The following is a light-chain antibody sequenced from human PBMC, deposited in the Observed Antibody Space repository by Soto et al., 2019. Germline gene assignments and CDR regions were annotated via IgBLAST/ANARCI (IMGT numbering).Light chain of an antibody. V-gene: IGKV3-11*01. CDR2: DAS. CDR3: QQRSNWPRT. Sequence: EIVLTQSPATLSLSQGERAPLSCRASQSVSSYLAWYQQKPGQAPRLLIYDASNRATGIPARFSGSGSGTDFTLTISSLEPEDFAVYYCQQRSNWPRTFGPGTKVDIK. CDR1: QSVSSY. J-gene: IGKJ3*01.